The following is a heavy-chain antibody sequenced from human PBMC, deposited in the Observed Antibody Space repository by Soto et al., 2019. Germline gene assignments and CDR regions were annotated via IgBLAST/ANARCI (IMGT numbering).Heavy chain of an antibody. CDR2: IYHSGST. D-gene: IGHD5-12*01. Sequence: PSETLSLTCAVSGGSISSSNWWSWVRQPPGKGLEWIGEIYHSGSTNYNPSLKSRVTISVDKSKSQFSLNLSSVTAADTALYYCARGRRTWLQLEYNWFDPWGQGALVTVSS. CDR1: GGSISSSNW. J-gene: IGHJ5*02. CDR3: ARGRRTWLQLEYNWFDP. V-gene: IGHV4-4*02.